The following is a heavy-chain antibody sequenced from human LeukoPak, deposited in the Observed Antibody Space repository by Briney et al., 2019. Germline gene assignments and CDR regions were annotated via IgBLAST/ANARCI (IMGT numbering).Heavy chain of an antibody. J-gene: IGHJ4*02. CDR2: ISSSSSYT. V-gene: IGHV3-11*06. D-gene: IGHD3-10*01. CDR3: ARVPSGWRYGSGSYPDY. Sequence: GGSLRLSCAASGFTFSDYYMSWIRQAPGKGLEWVSYISSSSSYTNYADSVKGRFTISRDNAKNSLYLQMNSLRAEDTAVYYCARVPSGWRYGSGSYPDYWGQGTLVTVSS. CDR1: GFTFSDYY.